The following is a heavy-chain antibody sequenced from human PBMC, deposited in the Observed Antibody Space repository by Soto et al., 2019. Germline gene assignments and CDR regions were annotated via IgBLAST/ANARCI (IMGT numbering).Heavy chain of an antibody. V-gene: IGHV3-23*01. CDR1: GFPFSSYA. J-gene: IGHJ4*02. CDR2: ISGSGGLT. CDR3: AKSLSASPNYFFDY. Sequence: EMQLLVSGGGSVQPGGSLRLSCAASGFPFSSYAMSWVRQAPGKGLEWVSGISGSGGLTYYADSVKGRFTISRDNSKNTLYLQMNSLIADDTAVYYCAKSLSASPNYFFDYWGQGTLVSVSS.